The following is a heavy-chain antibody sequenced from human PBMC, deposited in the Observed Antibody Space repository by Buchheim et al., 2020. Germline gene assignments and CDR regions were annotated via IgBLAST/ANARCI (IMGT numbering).Heavy chain of an antibody. CDR1: GGSINTGDYY. CDR3: ARADRALYYDSSGYGGVYY. D-gene: IGHD3-22*01. V-gene: IGHV4-30-4*01. Sequence: QVQLQESGPGLVKPSQTLSLTCTVSGGSINTGDYYWSWIRQSPGKGLEWIGYIYNSGSTYYKPSLESRLSISVDPSKNQLSLKLSSVTAADTAVYYCARADRALYYDSSGYGGVYYWGQGTL. J-gene: IGHJ4*02. CDR2: IYNSGST.